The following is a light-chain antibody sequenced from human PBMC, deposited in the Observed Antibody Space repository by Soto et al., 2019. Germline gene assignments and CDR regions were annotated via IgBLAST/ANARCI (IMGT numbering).Light chain of an antibody. Sequence: EIVLTQSPGTLSLSPGERATLSCRASQSVSSSYLAWYQQKPGQAPRVLIYGASSRATGIPDRFSGSGSGTDFTLTISRLEPEDFEVYYCQQYGTSPITFGQGTRLEIK. V-gene: IGKV3-20*01. CDR2: GAS. J-gene: IGKJ5*01. CDR3: QQYGTSPIT. CDR1: QSVSSSY.